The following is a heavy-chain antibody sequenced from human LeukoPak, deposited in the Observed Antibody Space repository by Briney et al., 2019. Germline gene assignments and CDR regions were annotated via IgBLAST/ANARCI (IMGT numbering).Heavy chain of an antibody. V-gene: IGHV4-59*01. CDR2: FYHTGST. Sequence: PSETLSLTCTVSGGSITTYYWTWIRQTPDKGLQFIGSFYHTGSTNYNPSLESAVTISEDTSKNQISLELRSVTAADTAVYYCATSIDWPNVLDHWGQGILVTVSS. CDR1: GGSITTYY. J-gene: IGHJ4*02. CDR3: ATSIDWPNVLDH. D-gene: IGHD2-21*01.